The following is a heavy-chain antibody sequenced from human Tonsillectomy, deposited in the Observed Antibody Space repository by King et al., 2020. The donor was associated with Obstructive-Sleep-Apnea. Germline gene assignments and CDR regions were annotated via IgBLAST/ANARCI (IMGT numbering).Heavy chain of an antibody. Sequence: VQLVESGGGLVKPGGSLRLSCAASGFTFSNAWMSWVRQAPGEGLEWGGRINSKTNGGATDYAAPVKGRFTISRDDSKNTLYLQMNSLKIEDTAIYYCSTEDDWGQGTLVTVSS. CDR1: GFTFSNAW. V-gene: IGHV3-15*01. CDR2: INSKTNGGAT. J-gene: IGHJ4*02. CDR3: STEDD.